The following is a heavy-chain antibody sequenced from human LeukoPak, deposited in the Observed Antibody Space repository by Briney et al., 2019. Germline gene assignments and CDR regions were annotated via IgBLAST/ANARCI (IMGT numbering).Heavy chain of an antibody. Sequence: GASVKVSCKASGYTFTSYGISWVRQAPGQRLEWMGWINAGNGNTKYSQEFQGRVTITRDTSASTAYMELSSLRSEDMAVYYCAREGLFDYYDSSGYYNRVAFDIWGQGTMVTVSS. CDR3: AREGLFDYYDSSGYYNRVAFDI. V-gene: IGHV1-3*03. D-gene: IGHD3-22*01. CDR1: GYTFTSYG. CDR2: INAGNGNT. J-gene: IGHJ3*02.